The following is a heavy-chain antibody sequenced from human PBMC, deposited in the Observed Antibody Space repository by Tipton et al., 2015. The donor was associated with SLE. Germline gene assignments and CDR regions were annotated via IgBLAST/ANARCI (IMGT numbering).Heavy chain of an antibody. D-gene: IGHD2-21*01. V-gene: IGHV4-59*11. CDR3: AREGMGDSHFDI. CDR1: GGSISSHY. Sequence: TLSLTCAVYGGSISSHYWSWIRQPPGKGLEWIGCIYYSGSTNYNPSLKSRVTISVDTSKNQFSLKLSSVTAEDTAVYYCAREGMGDSHFDIWGQGTMVTVSS. J-gene: IGHJ3*02. CDR2: IYYSGST.